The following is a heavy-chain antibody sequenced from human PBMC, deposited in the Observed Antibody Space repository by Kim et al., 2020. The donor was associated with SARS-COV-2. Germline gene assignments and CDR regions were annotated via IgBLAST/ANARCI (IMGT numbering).Heavy chain of an antibody. D-gene: IGHD3-3*01. Sequence: YAVSVQSRITINPDTSKNQFSLQLNSVTPEDTAVYYCATEYYDDSDAFDIWGQGTMVTVSS. J-gene: IGHJ3*02. V-gene: IGHV6-1*01. CDR3: ATEYYDDSDAFDI.